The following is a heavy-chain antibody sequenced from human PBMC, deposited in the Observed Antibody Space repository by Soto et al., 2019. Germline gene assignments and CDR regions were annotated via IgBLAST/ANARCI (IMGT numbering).Heavy chain of an antibody. CDR2: INGNADNS. D-gene: IGHD6-19*01. J-gene: IGHJ4*02. CDR1: GFSFVSYR. Sequence: EVQLAESGGGLVLTGGSLRLSCAASGFSFVSYRMHWVRQVPGEGLAWVSRINGNADNSDYADSVKGRFTISRDNVMNRLYLQMDSLRADDTGVYYCVRDFRGAVAGSEFDHWGQGTLVTVSS. CDR3: VRDFRGAVAGSEFDH. V-gene: IGHV3-74*01.